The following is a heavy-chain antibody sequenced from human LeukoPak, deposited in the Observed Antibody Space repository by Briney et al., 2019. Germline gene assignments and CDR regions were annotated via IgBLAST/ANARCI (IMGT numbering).Heavy chain of an antibody. CDR1: GFTFSSYG. CDR2: ISYDGSNK. V-gene: IGHV3-30*12. D-gene: IGHD3-10*01. CDR3: ARVYGSGSYYLALGY. J-gene: IGHJ4*02. Sequence: SGGSLRLSCAASGFTFSSYGMHWVRQAPGKGLEWVAVISYDGSNKYFADSVKGRFTISRDNAKNSLYLQMNSLRAEDTAVYYCARVYGSGSYYLALGYWGQGTLVTVSS.